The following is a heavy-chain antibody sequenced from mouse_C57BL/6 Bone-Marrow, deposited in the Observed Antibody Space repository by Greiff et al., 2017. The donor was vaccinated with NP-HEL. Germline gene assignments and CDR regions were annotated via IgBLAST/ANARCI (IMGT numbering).Heavy chain of an antibody. J-gene: IGHJ3*01. CDR1: GFTFSSYG. CDR3: ARQKGLLIVTQGAFAY. D-gene: IGHD2-5*01. V-gene: IGHV5-6*01. CDR2: ISSGGSYT. Sequence: EVQGVESGGDLVKPGGSLKLSCAASGFTFSSYGMSWVRQTPDKRLEWVATISSGGSYTYYPDSVKGRFTISRDNAKNTLYLQMSSLKSEDTAMYYCARQKGLLIVTQGAFAYWGQGTLVTVSA.